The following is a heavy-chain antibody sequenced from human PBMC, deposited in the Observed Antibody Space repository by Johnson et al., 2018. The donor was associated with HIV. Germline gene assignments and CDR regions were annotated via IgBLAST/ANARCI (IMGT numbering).Heavy chain of an antibody. CDR3: ARGGVGGWDHDAFDI. Sequence: QVQLVESGGGVVQPGGSLRLSCAASGFTFSSYGMHWVRQAPGKGLEWVAFIRFDGSNKYYADYVKGRFTISRDNAKNSLYLQMNSLRAEDTALYYCARGGVGGWDHDAFDIWGQGTMVTFSS. CDR2: IRFDGSNK. D-gene: IGHD6-19*01. J-gene: IGHJ3*02. V-gene: IGHV3-30*02. CDR1: GFTFSSYG.